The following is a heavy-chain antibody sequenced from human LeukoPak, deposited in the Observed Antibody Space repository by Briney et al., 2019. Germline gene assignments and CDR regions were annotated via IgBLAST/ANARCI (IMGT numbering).Heavy chain of an antibody. V-gene: IGHV1-24*01. CDR2: YDPEEGET. CDR1: DHSLTQVA. Sequence: ASVKVSCKVSDHSLTQVAIHWVRQSPGKGPEWMGGYDPEEGETIYSQRFQGRLTMTEDASTETAYMELSSLTTEDTALYFCVTMKQDFQDNRGPFGFWGQGSLVTVST. J-gene: IGHJ4*02. CDR3: VTMKQDFQDNRGPFGF.